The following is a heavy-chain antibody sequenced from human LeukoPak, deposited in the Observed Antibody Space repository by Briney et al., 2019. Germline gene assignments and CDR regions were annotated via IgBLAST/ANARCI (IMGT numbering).Heavy chain of an antibody. D-gene: IGHD2-2*01. CDR1: GDSVSSNCVT. J-gene: IGHJ5*02. Sequence: SQTLSLTRAISGDSVSSNCVTWNWIRQSPSRGLEWLGRTYYWSTWYNDYAVSVRGRITVNPDTSKNQFSLHLNSVTPEDTAVYYCARRLTQYDCFDPWGQGILVTVSS. CDR2: TYYWSTWYN. V-gene: IGHV6-1*01. CDR3: ARRLTQYDCFDP.